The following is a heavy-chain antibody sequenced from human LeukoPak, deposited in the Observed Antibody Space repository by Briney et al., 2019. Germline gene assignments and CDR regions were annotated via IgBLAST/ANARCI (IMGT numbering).Heavy chain of an antibody. D-gene: IGHD2-2*01. Sequence: PGGSLRLSCAASGGTFSSYGMHWGRQAPGKGLEWESFIRYDESMKNYADSVNDRCTISTDNTKKTLYLQINSLIVDDTAVYYCARVVTAAIXLNWFDP. J-gene: IGHJ5*02. CDR1: GGTFSSYG. CDR2: IRYDESMK. V-gene: IGHV3-30*02. CDR3: ARVVTAAIXLNWFDP.